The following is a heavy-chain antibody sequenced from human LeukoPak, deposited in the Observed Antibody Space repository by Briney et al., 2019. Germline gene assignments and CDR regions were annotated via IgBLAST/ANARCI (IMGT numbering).Heavy chain of an antibody. CDR1: GGSISGYY. J-gene: IGHJ5*02. CDR3: ARLSPLYCSSTSCYAGRGVWFDP. D-gene: IGHD2-2*01. CDR2: IYYSGST. V-gene: IGHV4-59*01. Sequence: SETLSLTCTVSGGSISGYYWSWIRQPPGKGLEWIGYIYYSGSTNYNPSLKSRVTISVDTSKNQFSLKLSSVTAADTAVYYCARLSPLYCSSTSCYAGRGVWFDPWGQGTLVTVSS.